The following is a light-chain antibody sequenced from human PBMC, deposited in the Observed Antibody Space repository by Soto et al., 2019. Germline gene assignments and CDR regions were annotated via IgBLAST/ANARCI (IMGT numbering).Light chain of an antibody. CDR3: AAWDDSLNAVV. CDR2: SNN. J-gene: IGLJ3*02. CDR1: HSNVGINT. V-gene: IGLV1-44*01. Sequence: QSVLTQPPSASGTPGQRVTISCSGSHSNVGINTVTWYQHLPGTAPKLLIYSNNQRPSGVPDRFSGSKSGTSASLAISGLQSDSEADYYCAAWDDSLNAVVFGGGTQLTVL.